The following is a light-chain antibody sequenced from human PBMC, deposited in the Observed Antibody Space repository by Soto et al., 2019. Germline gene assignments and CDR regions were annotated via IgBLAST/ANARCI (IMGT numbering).Light chain of an antibody. J-gene: IGKJ3*01. CDR1: RAISSY. Sequence: DIQLTQSPSFLSASVGDRVTITCRASRAISSYLAWYQQKPGKAPKLLIYAASTLHSGVPSRFSGSGSGTEFTLTISSLQPEDFATYFCQQLNSYPFTFGPGTKVDGK. CDR2: AAS. CDR3: QQLNSYPFT. V-gene: IGKV1-9*01.